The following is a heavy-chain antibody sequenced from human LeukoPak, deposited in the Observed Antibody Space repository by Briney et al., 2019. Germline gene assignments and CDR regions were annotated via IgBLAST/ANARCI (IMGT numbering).Heavy chain of an antibody. CDR3: ATSVRYCSSTNCYYYYGMDV. Sequence: ASVKVSCKASGGTFSSYAISWVRQAPGQGLEWMGGIIPIFGTANYAQKFQGRVTITADESTSTAYMELSSLRSEDTAVYYCATSVRYCSSTNCYYYYGMDVWGQGTTVTVSS. J-gene: IGHJ6*02. V-gene: IGHV1-69*01. D-gene: IGHD2-2*01. CDR1: GGTFSSYA. CDR2: IIPIFGTA.